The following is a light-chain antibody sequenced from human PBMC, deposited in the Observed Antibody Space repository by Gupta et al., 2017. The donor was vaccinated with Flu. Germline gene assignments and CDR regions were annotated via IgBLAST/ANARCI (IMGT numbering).Light chain of an antibody. CDR2: GAS. J-gene: IGKJ4*01. CDR1: QSISSY. V-gene: IGKV1-39*01. CDR3: QQSYSNPTLT. Sequence: DIQMTQSPSSLSASVGDRVTITCRASQSISSYLNWYQQRPGKAPKLLIYGASSLQSGVPSRFSGSGSGTDFTLTISSRQQEDFATYYCQQSYSNPTLTFGGGTKVEIK.